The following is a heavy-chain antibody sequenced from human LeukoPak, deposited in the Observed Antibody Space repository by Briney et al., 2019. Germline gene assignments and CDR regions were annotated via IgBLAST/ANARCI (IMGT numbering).Heavy chain of an antibody. CDR1: GFTFSSYG. V-gene: IGHV3-7*01. Sequence: GGSLRLSCAASGFTFSSYGMHWVRQAPGKGLEWVANIKQDGSEKYYVDSVKGRFTISRDNAKNSLYLQMNSLRAEDTAVYYCARTSYNWNRFDYWGQGTLVTVSS. D-gene: IGHD1-20*01. CDR3: ARTSYNWNRFDY. J-gene: IGHJ4*02. CDR2: IKQDGSEK.